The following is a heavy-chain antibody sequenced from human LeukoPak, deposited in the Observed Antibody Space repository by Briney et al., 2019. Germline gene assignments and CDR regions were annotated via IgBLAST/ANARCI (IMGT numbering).Heavy chain of an antibody. CDR1: GYSFTSYW. J-gene: IGHJ4*02. V-gene: IGHV5-51*01. CDR3: ARQRDSAYYDFWSGYFFFDY. Sequence: PGESLKIPCKGSGYSFTSYWIGWVRQMPGKGLEWMGIIYPGDSDTRYSPSFQGQVTISADKSISTAYLQWSSLKASDTAMYYCARQRDSAYYDFWSGYFFFDYWGQGTLVTVSS. D-gene: IGHD3-3*01. CDR2: IYPGDSDT.